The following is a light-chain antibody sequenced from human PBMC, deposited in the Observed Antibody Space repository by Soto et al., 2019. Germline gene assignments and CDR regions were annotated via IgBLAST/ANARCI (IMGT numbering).Light chain of an antibody. CDR3: QQYSTSPGT. Sequence: IVMTQSPATLSVSPGERATFSCRASQGVSSSYLAWYQQKPGQAPSLLIFGASSRATGIPDRFSGSGSGTDFTLIIRGLQPEDFAVYYCQQYSTSPGTFGQGTKVEIK. V-gene: IGKV3-20*01. CDR1: QGVSSSY. CDR2: GAS. J-gene: IGKJ1*01.